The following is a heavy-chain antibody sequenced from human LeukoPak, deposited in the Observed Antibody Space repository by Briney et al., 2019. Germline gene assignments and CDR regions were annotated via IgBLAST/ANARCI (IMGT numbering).Heavy chain of an antibody. D-gene: IGHD2-8*01. Sequence: PSETLSLTCTVSGGSISNYFWSWIRQPPGKGLEWIGYIYHSGSTNYNPSPKSRVTISGDTSKNQFSLKLRSVTAADTAVYYCARGVSQTDYWGQGALVTVSS. CDR2: IYHSGST. CDR3: ARGVSQTDY. V-gene: IGHV4-59*01. J-gene: IGHJ4*02. CDR1: GGSISNYF.